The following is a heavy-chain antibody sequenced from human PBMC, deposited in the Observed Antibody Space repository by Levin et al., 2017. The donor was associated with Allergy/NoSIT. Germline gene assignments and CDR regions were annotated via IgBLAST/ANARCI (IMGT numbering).Heavy chain of an antibody. CDR2: IYSGGST. CDR3: AREIDSSGWYGFGY. V-gene: IGHV3-53*01. D-gene: IGHD6-19*01. Sequence: GGSLRLSCAASGFTVSSNYMSWVRQAPGKGLEWVSVIYSGGSTYYADSVKGRFTISRDNSKNTLYLQMNSLRAEDTAVYYCAREIDSSGWYGFGYWGQGTLVTVSS. J-gene: IGHJ4*02. CDR1: GFTVSSNY.